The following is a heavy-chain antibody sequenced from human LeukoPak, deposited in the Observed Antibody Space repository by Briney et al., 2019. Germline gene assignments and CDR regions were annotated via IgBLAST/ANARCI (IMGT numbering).Heavy chain of an antibody. CDR2: IRYDGSNK. J-gene: IGHJ6*02. CDR1: GFTFSSYG. Sequence: PGGSPRLSCAASGFTFSSYGMHWVRQAPGKGLEWVAFIRYDGSNKYYADSVKGRFTISRDNSKNTLYLQMNSLRAEDTAVYYCAKDPMIAVAGTFGFKNRNYYYYGMDVWGQGTTVTVSS. D-gene: IGHD6-19*01. V-gene: IGHV3-30*02. CDR3: AKDPMIAVAGTFGFKNRNYYYYGMDV.